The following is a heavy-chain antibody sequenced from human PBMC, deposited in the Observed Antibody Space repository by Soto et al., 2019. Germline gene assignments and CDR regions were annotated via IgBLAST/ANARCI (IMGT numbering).Heavy chain of an antibody. V-gene: IGHV3-73*01. CDR3: TRHVDPKPPRRPGTTSYYYYYGMDV. J-gene: IGHJ6*02. D-gene: IGHD1-7*01. CDR2: IRSKANSYAT. CDR1: WFTFSGSA. Sequence: GGSLRLSCAASWFTFSGSAMHWVRQASGKGLEWVGRIRSKANSYATAYAASVKGRFTISRDDSKNTAHLQMNSLKTEDTAVYYCTRHVDPKPPRRPGTTSYYYYYGMDVWGQGTTVTVSS.